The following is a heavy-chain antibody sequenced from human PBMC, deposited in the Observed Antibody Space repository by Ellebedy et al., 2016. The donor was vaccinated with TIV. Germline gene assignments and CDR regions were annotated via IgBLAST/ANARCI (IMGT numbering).Heavy chain of an antibody. V-gene: IGHV3-21*01. J-gene: IGHJ3*02. CDR3: ARGADTTMVWGALDI. D-gene: IGHD5-18*01. Sequence: GESLKISCAASGFPFDSYVMNWVRQAPGRGLEWVSTISSSSSYIYYADSVKGRFTISRDNVKNSLYLQMNSLRAEDTAVYYCARGADTTMVWGALDIWGQGTVVTVSS. CDR2: ISSSSSYI. CDR1: GFPFDSYV.